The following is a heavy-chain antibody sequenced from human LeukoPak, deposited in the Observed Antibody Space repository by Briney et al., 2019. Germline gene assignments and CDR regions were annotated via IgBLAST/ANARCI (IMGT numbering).Heavy chain of an antibody. D-gene: IGHD3-10*01. Sequence: SESLSLTCAVSGASISSYCWSWIRQPPGKGLEWIGYIHYSGSTNYNSSLKSRVNISIDTSKNQFSLKLSSVTAADTAVYYCARGVRGVLRFNWFDPWGQGTLVTVSS. CDR1: GASISSYC. J-gene: IGHJ5*02. V-gene: IGHV4-59*08. CDR3: ARGVRGVLRFNWFDP. CDR2: IHYSGST.